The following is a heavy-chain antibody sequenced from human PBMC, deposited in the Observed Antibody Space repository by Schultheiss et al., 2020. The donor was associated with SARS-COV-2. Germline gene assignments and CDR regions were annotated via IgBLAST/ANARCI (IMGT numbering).Heavy chain of an antibody. CDR3: GKGPYSSGWYPLDH. D-gene: IGHD6-19*01. Sequence: GGSLRLSCAASGFTFSSYAMHWVRQAPGKGLEWVSGISWNSGSRGYGDSVRGRFTISRDNAKNSLYLQMNSLRGDDTAFYYCGKGPYSSGWYPLDHWGQGTLVTVSS. J-gene: IGHJ4*02. CDR2: ISWNSGSR. V-gene: IGHV3-9*01. CDR1: GFTFSSYA.